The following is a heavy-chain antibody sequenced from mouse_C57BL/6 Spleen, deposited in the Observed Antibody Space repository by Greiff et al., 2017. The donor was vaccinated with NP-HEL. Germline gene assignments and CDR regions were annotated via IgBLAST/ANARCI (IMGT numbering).Heavy chain of an antibody. CDR2: TNPTNGRT. CDR1: GYTFTSYW. V-gene: IGHV1S81*02. D-gene: IGHD1-1*01. J-gene: IGHJ2*01. CDR3: ARIKKLVATYFDY. Sequence: VQLQQSGAELVKAGASVKMSCKASGYTFTSYWMHWVKQRLGQGLEWFAETNPTNGRTYYNEKFKSKATLTVDKSSSTAYMLLSGPTFDDSAVYYCARIKKLVATYFDYWGQGTTLTVSS.